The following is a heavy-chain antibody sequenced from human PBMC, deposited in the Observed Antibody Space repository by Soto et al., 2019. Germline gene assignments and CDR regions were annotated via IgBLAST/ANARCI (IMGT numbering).Heavy chain of an antibody. D-gene: IGHD1-26*01. CDR2: IVVGSGNT. J-gene: IGHJ6*02. V-gene: IGHV1-58*01. CDR1: GFTFTSSA. CDR3: AAAKGGATEYYYYYYGMDV. Sequence: GASVKVSCKASGFTFTSSAVQWVRQARGQRLEWIGWIVVGSGNTNYAQKFQERVTITRDMSTSTAYMELSSLRSEDTAVYYCAAAKGGATEYYYYYYGMDVWGQGTTVTVSS.